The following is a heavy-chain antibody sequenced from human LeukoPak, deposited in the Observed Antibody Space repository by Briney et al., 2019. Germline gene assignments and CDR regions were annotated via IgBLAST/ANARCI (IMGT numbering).Heavy chain of an antibody. V-gene: IGHV3-30*12. Sequence: GGSLRLSCAASGFTFSNHGFFWVRQAPGKGLEWVALISFDERHKYYADSVKGRFSISRDNAKNSLYLQVNSLRAEDTAVYYCARGGYYFDYWGQGNLVTVSS. CDR1: GFTFSNHG. D-gene: IGHD3-10*01. J-gene: IGHJ4*02. CDR3: ARGGYYFDY. CDR2: ISFDERHK.